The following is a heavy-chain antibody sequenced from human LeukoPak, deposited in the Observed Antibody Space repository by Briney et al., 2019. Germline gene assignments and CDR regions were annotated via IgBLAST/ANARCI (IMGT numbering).Heavy chain of an antibody. CDR1: GFTFSTYA. CDR3: ARVGCRGGSCSSGGDYYYGMDV. J-gene: IGHJ6*02. Sequence: GGSLRLSCAASGFTFSTYAMSWVRQAPGKGLEWVSSISSSGSYISYPDSVKGRFTISRDNAKNSLFLQMNSLRAEDTAVYYCARVGCRGGSCSSGGDYYYGMDVWGQGTTVTVSS. CDR2: ISSSGSYI. V-gene: IGHV3-21*01. D-gene: IGHD2-15*01.